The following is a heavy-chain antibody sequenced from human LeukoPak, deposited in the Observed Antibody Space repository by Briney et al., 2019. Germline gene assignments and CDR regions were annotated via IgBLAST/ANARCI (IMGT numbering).Heavy chain of an antibody. J-gene: IGHJ6*02. CDR2: ISSSGSAM. V-gene: IGHV3-11*01. Sequence: GGSLRLSCAASAFTFSDYYMSWIRQAPGKGLEWVPYISSSGSAMYYPDSVKGRFTISRDNSKTSLFLQMNSLRAEDTAVYYCARVPDYGSGRPSPAYYYGMDVWGQGTTVTVSS. D-gene: IGHD3-10*01. CDR3: ARVPDYGSGRPSPAYYYGMDV. CDR1: AFTFSDYY.